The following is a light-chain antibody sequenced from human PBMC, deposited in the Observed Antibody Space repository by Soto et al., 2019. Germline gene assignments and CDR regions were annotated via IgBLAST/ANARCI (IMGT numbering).Light chain of an antibody. CDR3: LPEYDYPLT. Sequence: AIQVTQSPSSLSASVGDRVTITCRASQGIRNDLGWYQQKPGEPPKLLLYATPRLQSGVPSRFSGSGSGTDFTLTISSLQPEDSATYYCLPEYDYPLTFGEGTKVQIK. CDR1: QGIRND. CDR2: ATP. J-gene: IGKJ4*01. V-gene: IGKV1-6*01.